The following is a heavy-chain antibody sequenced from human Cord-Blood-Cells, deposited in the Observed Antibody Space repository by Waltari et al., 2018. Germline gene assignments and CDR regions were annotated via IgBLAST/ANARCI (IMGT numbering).Heavy chain of an antibody. CDR1: GGSISSYY. Sequence: QVQLQESGPGLVKPSETLSLTCPVSGGSISSYYWSWIRQPAGKGLEWIGRIYTSGSTNYNPSLKSRVTMSVDTSKNQFSLKLSSVTAADTAVYYCARDMGYCSSTSCPRMYAFDIWGQGTMVTVSS. V-gene: IGHV4-4*07. CDR3: ARDMGYCSSTSCPRMYAFDI. D-gene: IGHD2-2*01. CDR2: IYTSGST. J-gene: IGHJ3*02.